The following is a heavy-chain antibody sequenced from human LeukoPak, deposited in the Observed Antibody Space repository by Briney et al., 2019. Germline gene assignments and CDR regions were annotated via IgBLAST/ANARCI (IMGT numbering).Heavy chain of an antibody. CDR3: ARDSPDRSIVGATGRAFDI. J-gene: IGHJ3*02. Sequence: SETLSLTCTVSGGSISSYYWSWIRQPAGKGPEWIGRIYTSGSTNYNPSLKSRVTMSVDTSKNQFSLNLTSVTAADTAVYYCARDSPDRSIVGATGRAFDIWGQGTVVTVSS. D-gene: IGHD1-26*01. CDR2: IYTSGST. CDR1: GGSISSYY. V-gene: IGHV4-4*07.